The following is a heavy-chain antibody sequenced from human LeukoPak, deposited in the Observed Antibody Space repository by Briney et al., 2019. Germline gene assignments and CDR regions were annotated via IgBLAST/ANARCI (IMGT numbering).Heavy chain of an antibody. CDR3: ARGNMLSDFFDF. CDR2: IFRPGST. CDR1: GGSISSGSYY. D-gene: IGHD2/OR15-2a*01. V-gene: IGHV4-61*02. Sequence: SQTLSLTCTVSGGSISSGSYYWSWIRQPAGKGLEWIGRIFRPGSTNYNPSLKSRVTISEDTSQNQFSLHLSSVTAADTAVYYCARGNMLSDFFDFWGQGTVVTVSS. J-gene: IGHJ3*01.